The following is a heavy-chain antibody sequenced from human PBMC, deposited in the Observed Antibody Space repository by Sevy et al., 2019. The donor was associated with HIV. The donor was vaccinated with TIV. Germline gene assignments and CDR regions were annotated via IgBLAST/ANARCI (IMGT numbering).Heavy chain of an antibody. J-gene: IGHJ3*02. V-gene: IGHV1-69*13. CDR3: ASPLHSSGWDDAFDI. D-gene: IGHD6-19*01. CDR1: GGTFSSYA. Sequence: ASVKVSCKASGGTFSSYAISWVRQAPGQGLEWMGGIIPIFGTANYAQKFQGRVTITADESTSTAYMELSSLRSEETAVYYCASPLHSSGWDDAFDIWGQGTMVTVSS. CDR2: IIPIFGTA.